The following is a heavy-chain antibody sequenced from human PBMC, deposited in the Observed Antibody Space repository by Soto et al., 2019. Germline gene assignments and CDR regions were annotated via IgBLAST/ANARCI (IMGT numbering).Heavy chain of an antibody. J-gene: IGHJ6*02. CDR2: ISAAGDT. V-gene: IGHV3-13*01. CDR3: ARTDRDFYGLDV. CDR1: GFTFRNYD. Sequence: EVQLVESGGGLVQPGGSLRLSCEASGFTFRNYDMHWVRQGTGKGLEWVSGISAAGDTDYADSGEGRFTISSENAQNSFFLPLNSLRVGDTAGYYCARTDRDFYGLDVWGQGTTVIVSS.